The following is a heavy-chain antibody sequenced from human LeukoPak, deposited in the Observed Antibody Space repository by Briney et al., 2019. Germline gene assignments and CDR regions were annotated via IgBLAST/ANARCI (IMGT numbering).Heavy chain of an antibody. CDR2: ISVYNGNT. Sequence: ASVKVSCKASGYTFSSYGISWVRQAPGQGLEGMGWISVYNGNTDYAQKLQGRVAMTTDTSTSTAYMELRSLISDDTAVYYCARDVARGYTSGHLQDYWGQGTLVTVSS. J-gene: IGHJ4*02. CDR3: ARDVARGYTSGHLQDY. V-gene: IGHV1-18*01. CDR1: GYTFSSYG. D-gene: IGHD5-18*01.